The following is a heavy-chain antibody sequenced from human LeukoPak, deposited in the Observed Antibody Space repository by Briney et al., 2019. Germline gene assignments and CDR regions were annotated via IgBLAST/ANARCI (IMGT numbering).Heavy chain of an antibody. V-gene: IGHV5-51*01. Sequence: GESLKISCRASGYIFTSYWIGWVRQMPGKGLEWMGIIYPENSDTRYSPSFQGQVTISADKSISTAYLQWGSLKASDTAMYYCARLRINWFDPWGQGTLVTVSS. CDR1: GYIFTSYW. D-gene: IGHD2-15*01. CDR3: ARLRINWFDP. CDR2: IYPENSDT. J-gene: IGHJ5*02.